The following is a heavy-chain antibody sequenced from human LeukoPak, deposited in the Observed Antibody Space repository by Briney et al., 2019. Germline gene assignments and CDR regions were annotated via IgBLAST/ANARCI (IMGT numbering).Heavy chain of an antibody. CDR3: AGSGWQVYLDY. V-gene: IGHV3-7*01. D-gene: IGHD6-19*01. J-gene: IGHJ4*02. Sequence: PGGSLRLSCAASGFTFSRFWMTWVRQAPGKGLEWVANTEQDGSEKYYVDSVKGRFTISRDNAKNSLYLQMNSLRAEDTAVYYCAGSGWQVYLDYWGQGTLVTVSS. CDR2: TEQDGSEK. CDR1: GFTFSRFW.